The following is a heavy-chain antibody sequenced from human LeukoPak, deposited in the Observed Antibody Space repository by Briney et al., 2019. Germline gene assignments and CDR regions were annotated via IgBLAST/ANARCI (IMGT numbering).Heavy chain of an antibody. Sequence: SGPTLLNPTPTLTLTCTFSGFSLGASGMWVTWIRQPPVKALEWLASIDWDDYKYYSASLKTRLTISKDTSKNQVVLTMTNMDPVDTATYYCARTITTTVAFDYWGQGILVTVSS. CDR2: IDWDDYK. V-gene: IGHV2-70*11. CDR3: ARTITTTVAFDY. D-gene: IGHD4-11*01. CDR1: GFSLGASGMW. J-gene: IGHJ4*02.